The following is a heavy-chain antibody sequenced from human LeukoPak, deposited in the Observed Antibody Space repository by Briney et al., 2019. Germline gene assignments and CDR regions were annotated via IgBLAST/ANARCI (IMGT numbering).Heavy chain of an antibody. CDR3: AKDLAVAGYGMDV. D-gene: IGHD6-19*01. CDR1: GFTFSSYG. Sequence: GGSLRLSCAASGFTFSSYGMHWVRQAPGKGLEWVAVISYEGSNKYYADSVKGRFTISRDNSKNTLYLQMNSLRAEDTAVYYCAKDLAVAGYGMDVWGQGTTVTVSS. V-gene: IGHV3-30*18. J-gene: IGHJ6*02. CDR2: ISYEGSNK.